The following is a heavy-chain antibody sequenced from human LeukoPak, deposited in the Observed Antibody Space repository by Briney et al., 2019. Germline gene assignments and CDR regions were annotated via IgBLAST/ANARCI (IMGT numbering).Heavy chain of an antibody. CDR2: IYHSGTT. CDR1: GGSISSDIW. J-gene: IGHJ4*02. CDR3: ARVSGYSYGLFDY. Sequence: SETLSLTCAVSGGSISSDIWWSWVRQSPGKGLEWIGEIYHSGTTTYNPSLKSRVTISVDTSKNQFSLKLSSVTAADTAVYYCARVSGYSYGLFDYWGQGTLVTASS. D-gene: IGHD5-18*01. V-gene: IGHV4-4*02.